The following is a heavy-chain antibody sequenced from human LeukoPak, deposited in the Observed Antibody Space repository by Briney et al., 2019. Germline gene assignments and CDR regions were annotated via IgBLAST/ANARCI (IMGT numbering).Heavy chain of an antibody. CDR1: GGSISSSSYY. D-gene: IGHD2-8*01. V-gene: IGHV4-39*07. J-gene: IGHJ4*02. Sequence: SETLSLTCTVSGGSISSSSYYWGWIRQPPGKGLEWIGSIYHSGGTYYNPSLKSRVTISVDTSKNQFSLKLSSVTAADTAVYYCARGPSMVYADYWGQGTLVTVSS. CDR3: ARGPSMVYADY. CDR2: IYHSGGT.